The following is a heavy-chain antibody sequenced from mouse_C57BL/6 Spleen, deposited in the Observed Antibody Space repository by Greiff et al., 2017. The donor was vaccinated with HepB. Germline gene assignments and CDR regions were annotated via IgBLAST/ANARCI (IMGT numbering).Heavy chain of an antibody. CDR2: IDPEDGDT. J-gene: IGHJ3*01. D-gene: IGHD2-1*01. V-gene: IGHV14-1*01. CDR3: TTGDGNPSY. Sequence: VHVKQSGAELVRPGASVKLSCTASGFTIRDYYMPWVKQRPEQGLEWIGRIDPEDGDTEYAPKFQGKATMTEDTSSNTAYLQLSSLTSEDTAVYYCTTGDGNPSYWGQGTLVTVSA. CDR1: GFTIRDYY.